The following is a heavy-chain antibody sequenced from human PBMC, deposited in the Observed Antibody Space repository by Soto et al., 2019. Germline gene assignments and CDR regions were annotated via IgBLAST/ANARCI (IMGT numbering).Heavy chain of an antibody. J-gene: IGHJ6*03. D-gene: IGHD5-18*01. CDR3: AKESQPRILLWERYYYYYMDV. Sequence: EVQLLESGGGLVQPGGSLRLSCAASGFTFSSYAMSWVRQAPGKGLEWVSAISGSGGSTYYADSVKGRFTISRDNSKNTLYLQMNSLRAEDTAVYYCAKESQPRILLWERYYYYYMDVWGKGTTVTVSS. CDR2: ISGSGGST. CDR1: GFTFSSYA. V-gene: IGHV3-23*01.